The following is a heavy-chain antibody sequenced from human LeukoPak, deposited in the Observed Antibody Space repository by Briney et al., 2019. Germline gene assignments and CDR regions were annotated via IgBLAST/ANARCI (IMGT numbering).Heavy chain of an antibody. D-gene: IGHD6-6*01. CDR3: ARVRSVAGRPDYFDY. J-gene: IGHJ4*02. CDR2: IKQYGSEQ. Sequence: GGSLRLSCAASGFTFSNYWMTWGRQAPGNGLEWVANIKQYGSEQYSVYSVNGRFNISRENAKNSPYLQMNSLSAEDPAVYYCARVRSVAGRPDYFDYWGEGTLVTVS. V-gene: IGHV3-7*01. CDR1: GFTFSNYW.